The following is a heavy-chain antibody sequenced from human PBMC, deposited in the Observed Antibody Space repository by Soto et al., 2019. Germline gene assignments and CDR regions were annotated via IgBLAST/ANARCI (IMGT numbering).Heavy chain of an antibody. J-gene: IGHJ4*02. V-gene: IGHV4-39*01. Sequence: QLQLQESGPGLVKPSETLSLTCTVSGGSISSRSHYWGWIRQSPGKHLEWIGSSFYRGSTNYNPSLNTRVTISVDTSKNQVSLKLYSVTAADTAVYYCATADGFGVVTPFFEYWGQGILVTVSS. D-gene: IGHD3-3*01. CDR2: SFYRGST. CDR3: ATADGFGVVTPFFEY. CDR1: GGSISSRSHY.